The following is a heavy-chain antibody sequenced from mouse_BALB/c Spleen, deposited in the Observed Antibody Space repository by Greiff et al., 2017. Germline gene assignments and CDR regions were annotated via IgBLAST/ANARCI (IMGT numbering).Heavy chain of an antibody. Sequence: EVMLVESGGGLVKPGGSLKLSCAASGFTFSSYTMSWVRQTPEKRLEWVATISSGGSYTYYPDSVKGRFTISRDNAKNTLYLQMSSLKSEDTAMYYCTRGGYGSSPSWFAYWGQGTLVTVSA. J-gene: IGHJ3*01. V-gene: IGHV5-6-4*01. CDR2: ISSGGSYT. CDR1: GFTFSSYT. D-gene: IGHD1-1*01. CDR3: TRGGYGSSPSWFAY.